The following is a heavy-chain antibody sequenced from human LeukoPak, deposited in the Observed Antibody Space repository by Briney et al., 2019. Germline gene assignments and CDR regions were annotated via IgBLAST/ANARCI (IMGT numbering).Heavy chain of an antibody. CDR2: IIPIFGTA. V-gene: IGHV1-69*01. Sequence: ASVKVSCKASGGTFSSYAISWVRQAPGHGLEWMGGIIPIFGTANYAQKFQGRVTITADESTSTAYMELSSLRSEDTAVYYCARVTDCGGDCYDYWGQGTLVTVSS. CDR3: ARVTDCGGDCYDY. D-gene: IGHD2-21*01. CDR1: GGTFSSYA. J-gene: IGHJ4*02.